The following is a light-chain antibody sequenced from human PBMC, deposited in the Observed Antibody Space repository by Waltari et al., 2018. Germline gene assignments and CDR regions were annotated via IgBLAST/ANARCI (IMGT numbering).Light chain of an antibody. V-gene: IGLV1-44*01. CDR1: DPNIRSNA. CDR2: NNY. Sequence: QSVVTQPPSASGTPGQTVTISCSGSDPNIRSNAVSWYQQVPGAAPKPLIYNNYPRPSGVSDRFSASRFGTSATLAISGLQSEDEAVYYCATWDDSLNGWVFGGGTKLTVL. J-gene: IGLJ3*02. CDR3: ATWDDSLNGWV.